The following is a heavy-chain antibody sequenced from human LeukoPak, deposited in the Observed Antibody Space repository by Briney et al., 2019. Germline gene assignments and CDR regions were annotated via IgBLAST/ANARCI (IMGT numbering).Heavy chain of an antibody. Sequence: PSETLSLTCAVSGGSVSSGAYYWSWIRQHPGKGLEWIGYIYYSGSTYCNPSLKSRVTLSVDTSENQFSLKLSSVTAADTAVYYCARTYPAGTTPPSNWFDPWGQGTLVTVSS. V-gene: IGHV4-31*11. D-gene: IGHD3-10*01. CDR2: IYYSGST. CDR1: GGSVSSGAYY. J-gene: IGHJ5*02. CDR3: ARTYPAGTTPPSNWFDP.